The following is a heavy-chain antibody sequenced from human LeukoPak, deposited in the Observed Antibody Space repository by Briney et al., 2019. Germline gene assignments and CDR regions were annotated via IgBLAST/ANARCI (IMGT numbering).Heavy chain of an antibody. D-gene: IGHD4-23*01. CDR3: ARGYGGNVDY. J-gene: IGHJ4*02. CDR1: GYSISSGNY. Sequence: SETLSLTCTVSGYSISSGNYWGWIRQPPGKGLEWIGNIYHSGTTYYNPSLKSRVTTSVDTSNNQFSLKLSSVTAADTAMYYGARGYGGNVDYWGQGTLVTVSS. V-gene: IGHV4-38-2*02. CDR2: IYHSGTT.